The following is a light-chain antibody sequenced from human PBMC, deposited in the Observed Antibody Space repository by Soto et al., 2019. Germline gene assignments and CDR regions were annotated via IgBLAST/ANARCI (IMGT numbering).Light chain of an antibody. V-gene: IGKV3-15*01. CDR3: QQRSNWPPIT. J-gene: IGKJ5*01. CDR1: QSVSSN. Sequence: EVVMTQSPATLSVSPWERATLSCRASQSVSSNLAWYQQKPGQAPRLLIYGASTRAAGIPARFSGSGSGTDFPLTISSLEPEDFAVYYCQQRSNWPPITFGQGTRLEI. CDR2: GAS.